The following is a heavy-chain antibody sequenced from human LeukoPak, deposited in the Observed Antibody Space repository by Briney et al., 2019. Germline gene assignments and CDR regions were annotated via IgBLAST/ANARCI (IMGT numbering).Heavy chain of an antibody. CDR1: RGSISSYD. CDR2: IYYSGST. CDR3: ARELQYYGDHYFDY. V-gene: IGHV4-59*01. D-gene: IGHD4-17*01. J-gene: IGHJ4*02. Sequence: ETLSLXCTVSRGSISSYDWSWVRQPPGKGLEWVGYIYYSGSTNYNPSLKRRVTISVDTSKNQFSLKLSSVTAADTAVYYCARELQYYGDHYFDYWGQGTLVTVSS.